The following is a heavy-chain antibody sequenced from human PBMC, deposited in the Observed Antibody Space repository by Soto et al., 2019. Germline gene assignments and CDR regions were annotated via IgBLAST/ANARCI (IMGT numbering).Heavy chain of an antibody. V-gene: IGHV4-31*03. CDR1: GGSISSEGYY. CDR2: IYSSGNT. Sequence: QVQLQESGPGLVKPSQTLSLTCTVSGGSISSEGYYWTWLRQHPGKGLEWIGYIYSSGNTYSNPSLKSRVTISMDTSWNEFSLKLTSVTAADTSIYFCARGRVAVLFRASWGQGILVTVSS. CDR3: ARGRVAVLFRAS. J-gene: IGHJ5*02.